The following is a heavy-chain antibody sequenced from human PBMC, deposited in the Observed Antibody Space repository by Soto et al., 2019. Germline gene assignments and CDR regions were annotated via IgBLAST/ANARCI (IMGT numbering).Heavy chain of an antibody. J-gene: IGHJ4*02. CDR1: GDTISSGDY. Sequence: PSESMSLACAVSGDTISSGDYWGWIRQPPGKGLEWIGSIYHSGSTYYNPSLKSRVTISVDTAKNQVSQKLRCVTGGDTAVYYCASYCDHSSSSYCLGYWGQGSLVTGPS. CDR3: ASYCDHSSSSYCLGY. D-gene: IGHD6-6*01. V-gene: IGHV4-38-2*01. CDR2: IYHSGST.